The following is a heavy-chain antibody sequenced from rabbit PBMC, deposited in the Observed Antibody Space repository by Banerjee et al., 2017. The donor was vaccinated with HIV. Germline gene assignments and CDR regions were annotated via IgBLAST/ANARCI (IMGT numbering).Heavy chain of an antibody. J-gene: IGHJ4*01. CDR1: GFSFSSSYW. CDR3: AREPYLDYAVYGYAFFNL. V-gene: IGHV1S45*01. D-gene: IGHD6-1*01. CDR2: IDAGSSGST. Sequence: EESGGDLVKPEGSLTLTCTASGFSFSSSYWIWWVRQAPGKGLEWIASIDAGSSGSTWYASWAKGRFTISKTSSTTVTLQMTSLTAADTATYFCAREPYLDYAVYGYAFFNLWGQGTLVT.